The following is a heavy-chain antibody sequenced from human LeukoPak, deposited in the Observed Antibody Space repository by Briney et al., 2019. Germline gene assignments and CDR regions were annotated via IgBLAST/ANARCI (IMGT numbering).Heavy chain of an antibody. CDR2: TYYRSKRYN. CDR3: ARESVIAVAGRNFDY. J-gene: IGHJ4*02. CDR1: GDSVSSNSAA. V-gene: IGHV6-1*01. D-gene: IGHD6-19*01. Sequence: SQTLSLTCAIFGDSVSSNSAAWNWIRQSPSRGLEWLGRTYYRSKRYNDYAVSVKSRITINPATSKNQVSLHLKSVTPEDTAVYYCARESVIAVAGRNFDYWGQGTLVTVSS.